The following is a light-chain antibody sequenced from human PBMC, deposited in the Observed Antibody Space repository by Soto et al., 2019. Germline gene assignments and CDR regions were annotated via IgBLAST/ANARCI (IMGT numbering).Light chain of an antibody. CDR3: QQYNSYPYS. J-gene: IGKJ2*01. CDR2: DAS. CDR1: QSISSW. Sequence: DIQMTQSPSTLSASVGDRVTITCRASQSISSWLAWYQQKPGKAPKLLIYDASRLESGVPSRFSGSGSGTEFTLSISSLQPDDFATYYGQQYNSYPYSFGQGTKLEIK. V-gene: IGKV1-5*01.